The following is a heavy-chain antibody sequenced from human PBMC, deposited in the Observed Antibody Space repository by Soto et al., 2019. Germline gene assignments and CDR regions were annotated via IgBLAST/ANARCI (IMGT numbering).Heavy chain of an antibody. Sequence: QVQLQESGPGLVKPSQTLSLTCTVSGGSISSGGYYWSWIRQHPGKGLEWIGYIYYSGSTYYNPSLNSRVTISVDTSKNQFSLKLSSVTAADTAVYYCARGYYDILTGYYDAFDIWGQGTMVTVSS. J-gene: IGHJ3*02. V-gene: IGHV4-31*03. D-gene: IGHD3-9*01. CDR2: IYYSGST. CDR3: ARGYYDILTGYYDAFDI. CDR1: GGSISSGGYY.